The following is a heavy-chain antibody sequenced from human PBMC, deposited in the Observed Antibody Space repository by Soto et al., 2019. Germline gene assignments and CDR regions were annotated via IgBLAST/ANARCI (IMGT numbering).Heavy chain of an antibody. CDR1: GFTFSNFV. V-gene: IGHV3-23*01. CDR3: TKASSDRHHMDV. J-gene: IGHJ6*02. Sequence: GGSLRLSCAASGFTFSNFVMRWVRQTPGKGLGWVSTITGTGGDTYYTDSVKGRFTISRDNSKNTLYLQMSSLRAEDTALYYCTKASSDRHHMDVWGQGTTVTVSS. CDR2: ITGTGGDT.